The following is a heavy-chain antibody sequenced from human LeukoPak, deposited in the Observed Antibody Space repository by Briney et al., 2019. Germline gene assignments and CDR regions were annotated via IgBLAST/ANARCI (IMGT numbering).Heavy chain of an antibody. CDR1: GFTFSSYG. J-gene: IGHJ2*01. Sequence: GGSLRLSCAASGFTFSSYGLSWVRQAPAKGLEWVSSSTGSGGTTHADSVRGRFTISRDNSKSTLYLQMNSLRVEDTAVYYCAKNVLGSGSYSWYFDLWGRGTLVTVSS. D-gene: IGHD1-26*01. CDR2: STGSGGTT. V-gene: IGHV3-23*01. CDR3: AKNVLGSGSYSWYFDL.